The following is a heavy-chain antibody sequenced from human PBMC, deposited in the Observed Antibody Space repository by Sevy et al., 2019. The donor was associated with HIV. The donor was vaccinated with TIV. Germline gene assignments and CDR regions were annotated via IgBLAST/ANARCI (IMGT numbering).Heavy chain of an antibody. J-gene: IGHJ3*02. Sequence: GGSLRLSCAASGFTFSSYSMNWVRQAPGKGLEWVSYISSSSSTIYYADSVKGRFTISRDNGKNSLYLQMNSRRDEDTAVYYCAREIHGSGSYYRGWSFDIWGQGTMVTVSS. V-gene: IGHV3-48*02. CDR2: ISSSSSTI. CDR1: GFTFSSYS. D-gene: IGHD3-10*01. CDR3: AREIHGSGSYYRGWSFDI.